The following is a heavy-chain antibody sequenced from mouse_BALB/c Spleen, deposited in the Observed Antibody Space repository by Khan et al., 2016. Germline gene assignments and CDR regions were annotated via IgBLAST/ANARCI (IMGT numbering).Heavy chain of an antibody. CDR1: GCTCSNYW. Sequence: EVMFEESGGGLVQPGGSRKLSWGDSGCTCSNYWMNWVRQFPEKGLEWIAEIRLQSNNYATHYAESVKGRFTISRDDSKSSVYLQMNNLRPEDTGIYYCTRPFAYWGQGTLVTVSA. V-gene: IGHV6-6*02. J-gene: IGHJ3*01. CDR2: IRLQSNNYAT. CDR3: TRPFAY.